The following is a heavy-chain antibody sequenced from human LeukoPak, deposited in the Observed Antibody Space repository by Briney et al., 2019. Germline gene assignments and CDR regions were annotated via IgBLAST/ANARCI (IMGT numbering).Heavy chain of an antibody. V-gene: IGHV4-61*01. CDR3: ARKVSNRPFDY. J-gene: IGHJ4*02. CDR1: GGSVSSGSYY. CDR2: IYYSGST. Sequence: SETLSLTCTVSGGSVSSGSYYWSWSRQPPGKGLEWIGYIYYSGSTNYNPSLKSRVTISVDTSKNQFSLKLSSVTAADTAVYYCARKVSNRPFDYWGQGTLVTVSS. D-gene: IGHD3-3*02.